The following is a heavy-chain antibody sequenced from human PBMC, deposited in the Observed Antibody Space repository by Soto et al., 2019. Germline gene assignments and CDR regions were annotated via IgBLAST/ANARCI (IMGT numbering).Heavy chain of an antibody. CDR2: TSFDGFNQ. Sequence: QVQLVESGGGVVQPGRSLRLSCAGSGFTFRNYGMQWVRQAPGKGLEWVALTSFDGFNQYYGKSVEGRFTISRDNSKNTLYLQMDSLRSADSAMYFCARAPARAGIILFDYWGQGTLVTVSS. CDR3: ARAPARAGIILFDY. J-gene: IGHJ4*02. D-gene: IGHD3-16*02. V-gene: IGHV3-30*03. CDR1: GFTFRNYG.